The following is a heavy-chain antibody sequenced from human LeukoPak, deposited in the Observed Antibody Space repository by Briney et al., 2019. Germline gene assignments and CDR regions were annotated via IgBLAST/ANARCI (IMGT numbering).Heavy chain of an antibody. CDR1: GFAFSSYA. D-gene: IGHD6-19*01. J-gene: IGHJ4*02. V-gene: IGHV3-64*04. CDR3: ARESESSGWYDY. CDR2: ISRDGGTQ. Sequence: GGSLRLSCSASGFAFSSYAMYWVRQAPGKGLEYVSAISRDGGTQYPADSVKGRITISRDNSKNTLYLQMNSLRSDDTALYYCARESESSGWYDYWGQGTLVTVSS.